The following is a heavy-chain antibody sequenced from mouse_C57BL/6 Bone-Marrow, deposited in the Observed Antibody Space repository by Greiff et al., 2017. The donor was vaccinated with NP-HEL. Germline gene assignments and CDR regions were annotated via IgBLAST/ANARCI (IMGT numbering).Heavy chain of an antibody. D-gene: IGHD2-4*01. CDR3: ARGGLRRGVDY. CDR1: GYTFTDYN. Sequence: VQLKESGPELVKPGASVKIPCKASGYTFTDYNMDWVKQSHGKSLEWIGDINPNNGGTIYNQKFKGKATLTVDKSSSTAYMELRSLTSKDTAVYYCARGGLRRGVDYWGQGTTLTVSS. J-gene: IGHJ2*01. V-gene: IGHV1-18*01. CDR2: INPNNGGT.